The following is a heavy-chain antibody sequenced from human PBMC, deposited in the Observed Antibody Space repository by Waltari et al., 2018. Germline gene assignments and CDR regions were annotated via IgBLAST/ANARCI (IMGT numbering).Heavy chain of an antibody. CDR2: IYTSGAT. CDR1: GASIGRYY. Sequence: QMQLQESGPGLVTPSETLSLTCTVSGASIGRYYWTWIRQPAGKTLEWIGRIYTSGATNYNPSLDSRVTLSVDESKNQFSLRLTSVTAADTAVYYCAKDEMLLRNFDVWGQGILVTVSS. D-gene: IGHD3-9*01. V-gene: IGHV4-4*07. J-gene: IGHJ4*02. CDR3: AKDEMLLRNFDV.